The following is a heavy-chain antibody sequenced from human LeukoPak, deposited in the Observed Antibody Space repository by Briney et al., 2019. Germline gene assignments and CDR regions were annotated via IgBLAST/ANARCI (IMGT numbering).Heavy chain of an antibody. J-gene: IGHJ5*02. CDR1: GFTFSSYW. V-gene: IGHV3-7*01. CDR2: IKQEGSEK. D-gene: IGHD2-15*01. Sequence: GGSLRLSCAVSGFTFSSYWMSWVRQAPGKGPEWVANIKQEGSEKYYVDSVKGRFTISRDNAKNSLYLQMNSLRAEDTAVYYCARGGGSFDPWGQGTLVTVSS. CDR3: ARGGGSFDP.